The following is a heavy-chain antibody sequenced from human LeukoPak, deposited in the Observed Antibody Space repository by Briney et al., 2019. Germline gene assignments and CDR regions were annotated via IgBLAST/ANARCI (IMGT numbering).Heavy chain of an antibody. CDR1: GFTFSSYG. CDR3: AKDLGSSWDFDY. J-gene: IGHJ4*02. D-gene: IGHD6-13*01. CDR2: IWYDGSNK. Sequence: GGSLRLSCGASGFTFSSYGMHWVRQAPGKGLEWVAVIWYDGSNKYYADSVKGRFTISRDNSKNTLYLQMNSLRAEDTAVYYCAKDLGSSWDFDYWGQGTLVTVSS. V-gene: IGHV3-33*06.